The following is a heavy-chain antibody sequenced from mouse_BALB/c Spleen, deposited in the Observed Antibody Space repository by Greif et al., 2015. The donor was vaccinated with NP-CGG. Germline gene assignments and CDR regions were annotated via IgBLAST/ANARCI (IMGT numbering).Heavy chain of an antibody. Sequence: EVKLMESGGDLVKPGGSLKLSCAASGFTFSSYGMSWVRQTPDKRLEWVATISSGGSYTYYPDSVKGRFTISRDNAKNTLYLQMSSLKSEDTAMYYCARHRKGLPYYFDYWGQGTTLTVSS. CDR3: ARHRKGLPYYFDY. CDR2: ISSGGSYT. D-gene: IGHD5-5*01. J-gene: IGHJ2*01. V-gene: IGHV5-6*01. CDR1: GFTFSSYG.